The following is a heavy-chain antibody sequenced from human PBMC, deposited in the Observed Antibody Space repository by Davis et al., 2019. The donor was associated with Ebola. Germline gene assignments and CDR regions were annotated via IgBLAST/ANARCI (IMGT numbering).Heavy chain of an antibody. Sequence: GGSLRLSCAASGFTFSSYWMSWVRQAPGKGLEWVANIKQDGSEKYYVDSVKGRFTISRDNSKNTLYLQMNSLRAEDTAVYYCEKSGLSFGVVKYHYGMDVWGKGTTVTVSS. CDR2: IKQDGSEK. J-gene: IGHJ6*04. CDR3: EKSGLSFGVVKYHYGMDV. V-gene: IGHV3-7*03. CDR1: GFTFSSYW. D-gene: IGHD3-3*01.